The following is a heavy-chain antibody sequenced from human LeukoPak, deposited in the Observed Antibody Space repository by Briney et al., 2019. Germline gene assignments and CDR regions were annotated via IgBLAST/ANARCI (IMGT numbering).Heavy chain of an antibody. D-gene: IGHD3-22*01. CDR2: IHHSGRI. Sequence: PSETLSLTCAVYGGSFSGYYWSWIRQPPGKGLEWIGEIHHSGRINYNPSVKSRVTISVDKSNNQLSLKLNSVTAADTALYYCAYNGHYALNYWGQGTLVTVSS. CDR1: GGSFSGYY. J-gene: IGHJ4*02. CDR3: AYNGHYALNY. V-gene: IGHV4-34*01.